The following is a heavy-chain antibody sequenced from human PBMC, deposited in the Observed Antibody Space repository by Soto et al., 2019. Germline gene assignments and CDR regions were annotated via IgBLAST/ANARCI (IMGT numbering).Heavy chain of an antibody. Sequence: QVQLQESGPGLVKPSETLSLTCTVSGGSISSYYWSWIRQPQGKGLEWIGYIYYSGSTNYNPSLKSRVTIAVDTSKNQFSLKLSSVIAADTAVYYCARGLLVVPAAMSDYYYYMDVWGKGTTVTVSS. V-gene: IGHV4-59*01. CDR3: ARGLLVVPAAMSDYYYYMDV. J-gene: IGHJ6*03. CDR1: GGSISSYY. CDR2: IYYSGST. D-gene: IGHD2-2*01.